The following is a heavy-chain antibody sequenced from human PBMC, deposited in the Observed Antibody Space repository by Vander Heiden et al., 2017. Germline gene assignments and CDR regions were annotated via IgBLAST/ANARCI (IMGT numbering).Heavy chain of an antibody. J-gene: IGHJ5*02. CDR3: ASLGVGAATLGWFDP. Sequence: QVQLVESGRGAVQPGRSMSPSCAASGSPFSSYAMHWVRQAPGKGLEWVAVISYDGSNKYYADSVKGRFTISRDNSKNTLDLQMNSMRAEDKAVYYCASLGVGAATLGWFDPWGQGTLVTVSS. CDR1: GSPFSSYA. CDR2: ISYDGSNK. V-gene: IGHV3-30-3*01. D-gene: IGHD2-15*01.